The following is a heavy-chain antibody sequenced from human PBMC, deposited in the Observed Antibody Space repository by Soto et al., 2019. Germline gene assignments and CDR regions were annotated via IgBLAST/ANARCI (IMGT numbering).Heavy chain of an antibody. J-gene: IGHJ1*01. CDR2: ISGSGDRT. CDR3: VKDDGGYPSTAPH. V-gene: IGHV3-23*01. CDR1: GITISNYP. Sequence: EVQLLESGGGLVQPGGSLRLSCAASGITISNYPMNWVRQAPGKGLDWVSGISGSGDRTYYADSAKGRFTISKDISKNSLSLQLDNLGVEDTAVYFCVKDDGGYPSTAPHWGQGTLVTVSS. D-gene: IGHD3-22*01.